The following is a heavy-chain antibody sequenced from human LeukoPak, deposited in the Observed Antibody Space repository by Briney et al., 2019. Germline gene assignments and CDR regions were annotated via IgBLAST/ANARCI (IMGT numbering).Heavy chain of an antibody. Sequence: SETLSLTCAVYGGSFSGYYWSWIRQPPGKGLEWIGEINHSGSTNYNPSLKSRVTISVDTSKNQFSLKLSSVTAADTAVYYCARRATPLYDSSGYYRPVFDYWGQGTLVTVSS. J-gene: IGHJ4*02. CDR3: ARRATPLYDSSGYYRPVFDY. CDR2: INHSGST. D-gene: IGHD3-22*01. CDR1: GGSFSGYY. V-gene: IGHV4-34*01.